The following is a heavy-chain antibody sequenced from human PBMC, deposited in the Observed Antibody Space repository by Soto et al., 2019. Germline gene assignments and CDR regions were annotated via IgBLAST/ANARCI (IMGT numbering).Heavy chain of an antibody. Sequence: PGGSLRLSCAASGITFSDYGMHWVRQAPGKGLEWVAGVWKDGNNRYYVDSVKGRFTISRDNSKNTLYLQMNSLRDEDTAVYYCAKVPRGSNFGYYNFWGQGTLVTVSS. V-gene: IGHV3-30*02. CDR2: VWKDGNNR. J-gene: IGHJ4*02. D-gene: IGHD5-18*01. CDR1: GITFSDYG. CDR3: AKVPRGSNFGYYNF.